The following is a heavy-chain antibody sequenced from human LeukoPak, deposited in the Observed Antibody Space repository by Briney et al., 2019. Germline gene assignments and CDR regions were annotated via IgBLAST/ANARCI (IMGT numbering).Heavy chain of an antibody. CDR3: ARVTRDSSGYYSIYYYYGMDV. CDR1: GYTLTELS. V-gene: IGHV1-24*01. Sequence: ASVKVSCKVSGYTLTELSMHWVRQAPGKGLEWMGGFDPEDGETIYAQKFQGRVTMTEDTSTDTAYMELSSLRSEDTAVYYCARVTRDSSGYYSIYYYYGMDVWGQGTTVTVSS. J-gene: IGHJ6*02. D-gene: IGHD3-22*01. CDR2: FDPEDGET.